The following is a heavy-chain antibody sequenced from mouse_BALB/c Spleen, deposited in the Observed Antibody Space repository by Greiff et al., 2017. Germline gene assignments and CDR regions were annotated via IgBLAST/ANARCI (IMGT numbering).Heavy chain of an antibody. D-gene: IGHD2-2*01. Sequence: QVQLQQSGPELVKPGASVKMSCKASGYTFTDYVISWVKQRTGQGLEWIGEIYPGSGSTYYNEKFKGKATLTADKSSNTAYMQLSSLTSEHSAVYCCARSWLRQGLDYWGQGTTLTVSS. CDR1: GYTFTDYV. J-gene: IGHJ2*01. CDR3: ARSWLRQGLDY. V-gene: IGHV1-77*01. CDR2: IYPGSGST.